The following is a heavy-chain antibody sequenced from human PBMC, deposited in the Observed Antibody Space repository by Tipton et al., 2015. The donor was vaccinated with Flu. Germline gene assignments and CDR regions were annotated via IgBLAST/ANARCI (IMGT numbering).Heavy chain of an antibody. D-gene: IGHD1-26*01. CDR2: IHYSGST. J-gene: IGHJ4*02. CDR3: ARAPDSIVGATVFDY. V-gene: IGHV4-59*01. Sequence: TLSLTCTVSGGSISSYYWSWIRQPPGKGLEWIGYIHYSGSTNYDPPLKSRVTISVDTSKNQFSLKLRSVTAADTAVYYCARAPDSIVGATVFDYWGQGTLVTVSS. CDR1: GGSISSYY.